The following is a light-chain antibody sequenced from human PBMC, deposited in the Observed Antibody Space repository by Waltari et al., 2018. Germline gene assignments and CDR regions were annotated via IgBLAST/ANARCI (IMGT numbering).Light chain of an antibody. Sequence: DIQMTQSPSSLSASAGDTVTLTCRASQPIDKYLNWYQHKPGRVPTLLIYAATRLQNGIPSRFRGRGSGTEFTLTITGLLPEDSATYYCQQSFTTPALSFGAGTKVEIK. CDR3: QQSFTTPALS. V-gene: IGKV1-39*01. CDR2: AAT. CDR1: QPIDKY. J-gene: IGKJ4*01.